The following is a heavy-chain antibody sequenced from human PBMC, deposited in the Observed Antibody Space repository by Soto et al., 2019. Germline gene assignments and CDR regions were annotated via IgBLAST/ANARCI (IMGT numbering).Heavy chain of an antibody. J-gene: IGHJ4*02. CDR3: ARDDKYYPSH. Sequence: PGGSLKRSCSASGFTVIINYMSWVRQAPGKGLEWFSVIYSGGSTYYADSVKGRFTISRDNSKNTLYLQMNSLRAEDTAVYYCARDDKYYPSHWGQGNLVTVSS. D-gene: IGHD3-10*01. V-gene: IGHV3-53*01. CDR2: IYSGGST. CDR1: GFTVIINY.